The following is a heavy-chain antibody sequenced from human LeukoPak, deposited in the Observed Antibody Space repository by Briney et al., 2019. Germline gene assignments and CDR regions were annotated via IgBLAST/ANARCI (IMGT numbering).Heavy chain of an antibody. CDR2: IKQDGSEK. CDR3: YLEWLSGSDY. V-gene: IGHV3-7*01. CDR1: GFTFSSYW. Sequence: GGSLRLSCGASGFTFSSYWMSWVRQAPGKGREWVANIKQDGSEKYYVDSVKGRFTIPRDNAKNSLYLQMNRLRAEDTAVYYCYLEWLSGSDYWGQGTLVTVSS. D-gene: IGHD3-3*01. J-gene: IGHJ4*02.